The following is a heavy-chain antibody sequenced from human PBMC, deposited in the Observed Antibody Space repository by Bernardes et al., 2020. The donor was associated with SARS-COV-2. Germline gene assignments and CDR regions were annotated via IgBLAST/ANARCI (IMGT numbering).Heavy chain of an antibody. J-gene: IGHJ5*02. D-gene: IGHD6-19*01. CDR3: ATSVAVKHEDWFDP. V-gene: IGHV1-24*01. Sequence: ASVKDSCKVSGYTLTELSMHWVRQAPGKGLEWMGGFDPEDGETIYAQKFQGRVTMTEDTSTDTAYMELSSLRSEDTAVYYCATSVAVKHEDWFDPWGQGTLVTVSS. CDR2: FDPEDGET. CDR1: GYTLTELS.